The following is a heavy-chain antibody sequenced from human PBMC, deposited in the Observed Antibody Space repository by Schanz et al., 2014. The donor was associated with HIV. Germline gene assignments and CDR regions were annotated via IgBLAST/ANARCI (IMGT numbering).Heavy chain of an antibody. CDR1: GYIFIDYY. Sequence: QVQLVQSGPEVRKPGASVKVSCKAFGYIFIDYYIHWVRQAPGQGPEWMGYIKPNSGDTFYAQKFRGRVTMTRDTSMSTASVELTRLRSDDTAVYFCTINQYQLLPFDYWGQGTLVSVSS. CDR3: TINQYQLLPFDY. CDR2: IKPNSGDT. D-gene: IGHD1-1*01. J-gene: IGHJ4*02. V-gene: IGHV1-2*02.